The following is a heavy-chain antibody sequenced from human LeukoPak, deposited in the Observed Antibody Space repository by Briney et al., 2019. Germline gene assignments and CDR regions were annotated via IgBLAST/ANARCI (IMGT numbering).Heavy chain of an antibody. D-gene: IGHD2-21*02. J-gene: IGHJ5*02. CDR3: AKGGPGDGNWFDL. Sequence: GGSLRLPCVASGFTFSGYDIHWVRQAPGKGLEWVTLISYDGSNKYYADSVKGRFTISRDNPKNTLYLQMNSLRGEDTAVYYCAKGGPGDGNWFDLWGQGTLVTVSS. CDR1: GFTFSGYD. V-gene: IGHV3-30*18. CDR2: ISYDGSNK.